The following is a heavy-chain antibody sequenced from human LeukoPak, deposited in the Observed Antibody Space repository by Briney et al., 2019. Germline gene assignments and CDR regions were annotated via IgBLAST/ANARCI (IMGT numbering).Heavy chain of an antibody. CDR1: GFTFSAYA. V-gene: IGHV3-23*01. CDR3: LGYCSGGRCYSGGH. Sequence: GGSLRLSCAASGFTFSAYAMSWVRQAPGKGLEWVSTVSTSGGSTYYADSVKGRFTISRDNSKNTQYLQMNSLRAEDTAIYYCLGYCSGGRCYSGGHWGQGTLVTVSS. D-gene: IGHD2-15*01. CDR2: VSTSGGST. J-gene: IGHJ4*02.